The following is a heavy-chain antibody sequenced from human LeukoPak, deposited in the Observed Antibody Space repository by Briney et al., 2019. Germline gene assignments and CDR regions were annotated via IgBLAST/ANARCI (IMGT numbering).Heavy chain of an antibody. CDR1: GGSISSYY. CDR2: IYTSGST. V-gene: IGHV4-4*07. J-gene: IGHJ5*02. CDR3: ARSYSSSWYTGFDP. D-gene: IGHD6-13*01. Sequence: SETLSLTCTVSGGSISSYYWSWIRQPAGKGLEWIGRIYTSGSTNYSPSLKSRVTMSEDTSKNQFSLKLSSVTAADTAVYYCARSYSSSWYTGFDPWGQGTLVTVSS.